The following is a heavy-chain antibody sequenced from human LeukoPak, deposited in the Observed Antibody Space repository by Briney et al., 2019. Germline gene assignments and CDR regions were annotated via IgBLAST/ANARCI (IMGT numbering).Heavy chain of an antibody. D-gene: IGHD3-22*01. V-gene: IGHV4-34*01. Sequence: TSETLSLTCAVYGGSFSGYYWSWIRQPPGKGLEWIGEINHSGSTNYNPSLKSRVTISVDTSKNQFSLKLGSVTAADTAVYYCARTRRYYYDSSGYHYWGQGTLVTVSS. J-gene: IGHJ4*02. CDR3: ARTRRYYYDSSGYHY. CDR1: GGSFSGYY. CDR2: INHSGST.